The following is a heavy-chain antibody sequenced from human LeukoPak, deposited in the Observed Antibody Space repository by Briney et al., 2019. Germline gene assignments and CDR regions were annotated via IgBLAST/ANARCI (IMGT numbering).Heavy chain of an antibody. V-gene: IGHV4-59*12. J-gene: IGHJ5*02. CDR1: GDSISSSY. CDR2: IYYTGTT. CDR3: ARVGLLWSYYNWFDP. D-gene: IGHD1-26*01. Sequence: SETLSLTCTVSGDSISSSYWSWIRQPPGKTLEWIGYIYYTGTTNYNPSLKSRVTISVDTSKNQFSLKLSSVTAADTAVYYCARVGLLWSYYNWFDPWGQGTLVTVSS.